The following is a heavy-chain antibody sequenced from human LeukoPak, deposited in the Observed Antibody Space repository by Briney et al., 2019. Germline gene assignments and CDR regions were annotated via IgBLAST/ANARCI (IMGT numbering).Heavy chain of an antibody. CDR2: IYHSGST. Sequence: PSETLSLTCAVSGYSISSGYYWGWIRQPPGKGLEWIGSIYHSGSTYYNPSLKSRVTISVDTSKNQLSLKLSSVTAADTAVYYCARTRQYSSGWPDAFDIWGQGTMVTVSS. CDR1: GYSISSGYY. J-gene: IGHJ3*02. D-gene: IGHD6-19*01. CDR3: ARTRQYSSGWPDAFDI. V-gene: IGHV4-38-2*01.